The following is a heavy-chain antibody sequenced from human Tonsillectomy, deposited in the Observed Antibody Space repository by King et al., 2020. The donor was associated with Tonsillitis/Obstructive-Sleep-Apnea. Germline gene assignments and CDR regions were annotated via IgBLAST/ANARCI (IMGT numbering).Heavy chain of an antibody. CDR3: AINRGWAMINGYAFDI. D-gene: IGHD5-12*01. CDR1: GGYISSYY. V-gene: IGHV4-59*01. Sequence: VQLQESGPGLVKPSETLSLTCTVSGGYISSYYWSWIRQPPGKGLGWIGYIYYSGRHNYNPSIESRVTISVDTSKNQFSLKLSSVTAADTAVYYCAINRGWAMINGYAFDIWGQGTLVTVSS. CDR2: IYYSGRH. J-gene: IGHJ3*02.